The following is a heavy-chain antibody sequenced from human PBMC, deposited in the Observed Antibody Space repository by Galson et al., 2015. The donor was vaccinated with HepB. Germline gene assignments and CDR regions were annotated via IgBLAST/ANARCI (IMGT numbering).Heavy chain of an antibody. Sequence: SLRLSCAASGFIFTTYGMHWVRQAPGKGLEWVAVISFDGSNKYYADSVKGRFTISRDNSKNTLFLQLNSMRAEDTAVYYCAKDGQGYSSSWYSADHYYMDFWGKGTPVTVSS. CDR3: AKDGQGYSSSWYSADHYYMDF. D-gene: IGHD6-13*01. CDR2: ISFDGSNK. J-gene: IGHJ6*03. V-gene: IGHV3-30*18. CDR1: GFIFTTYG.